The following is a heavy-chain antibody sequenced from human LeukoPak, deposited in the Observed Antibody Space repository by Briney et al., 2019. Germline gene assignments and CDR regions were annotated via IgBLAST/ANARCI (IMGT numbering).Heavy chain of an antibody. J-gene: IGHJ4*02. Sequence: GGSLRLSCAASGFTFSDYYMNWIRQAPGKGLEWVSYISSRGSTEYYADSVKGRSTISRDNAKNSLYLQVNSLRVEDTAVYYCARLSTMTTDYWGQGTLVTVSS. CDR3: ARLSTMTTDY. CDR2: ISSRGSTE. D-gene: IGHD4-17*01. V-gene: IGHV3-11*01. CDR1: GFTFSDYY.